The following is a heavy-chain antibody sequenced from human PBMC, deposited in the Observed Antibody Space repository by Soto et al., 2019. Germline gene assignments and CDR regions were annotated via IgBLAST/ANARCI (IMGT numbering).Heavy chain of an antibody. V-gene: IGHV3-21*01. CDR3: AREKCSSTSCNHGMDV. D-gene: IGHD2-2*01. CDR2: ITTTSTYK. J-gene: IGHJ6*02. CDR1: AFTCNNFS. Sequence: PGGSLRLSCVASAFTCNNFSMHWVRQAPGKGLQWLASITTTSTYKYYADSVKGRFSISRDNAKNSLYLELTNLRSEDTAVYYCAREKCSSTSCNHGMDVWGLGTTVTVSS.